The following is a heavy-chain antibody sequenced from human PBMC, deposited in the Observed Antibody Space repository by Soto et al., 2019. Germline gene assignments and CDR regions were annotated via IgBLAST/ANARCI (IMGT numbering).Heavy chain of an antibody. Sequence: QVQLVQSGAEVKKPGASVKVSCKASGYTFTSYYMHWVRQAPGQGLEWMGIINPSGGSTSYAQKFQGTVTMTREPSTSTVYMELSSLRSEDTAVYYCAREECSGGSCYMRYYYYYGMDVWGQGTTVTVSS. V-gene: IGHV1-46*01. CDR1: GYTFTSYY. D-gene: IGHD2-15*01. CDR3: AREECSGGSCYMRYYYYYGMDV. CDR2: INPSGGST. J-gene: IGHJ6*02.